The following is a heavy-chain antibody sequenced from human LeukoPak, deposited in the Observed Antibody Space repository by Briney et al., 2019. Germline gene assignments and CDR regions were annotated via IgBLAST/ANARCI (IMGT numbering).Heavy chain of an antibody. Sequence: GESLKISCKASGYAFTSYGISWVRQAPGQGLEWMGWISAYNGNTIYAQKLQGRVTMTIDTSTSTAYMELRSLRSDDTAMYYCARFPLGGYSGYDYVGYFDYWGQGTLVTVSS. CDR2: ISAYNGNT. CDR1: GYAFTSYG. J-gene: IGHJ4*02. D-gene: IGHD5-12*01. CDR3: ARFPLGGYSGYDYVGYFDY. V-gene: IGHV1-18*01.